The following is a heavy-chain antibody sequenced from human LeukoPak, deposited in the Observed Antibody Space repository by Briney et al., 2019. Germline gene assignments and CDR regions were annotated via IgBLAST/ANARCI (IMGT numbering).Heavy chain of an antibody. Sequence: GESLKISCKGSGYSFTSYWIGWVRQMPGKGLEWMGIIYPGDSDTRYSPSFQGQVTISADKSISTAYLQWSSLKASDTAMYYCARQGDTSFGVEPPDYWGQGTLVTVSS. CDR3: ARQGDTSFGVEPPDY. V-gene: IGHV5-51*01. J-gene: IGHJ4*02. CDR1: GYSFTSYW. D-gene: IGHD3-3*01. CDR2: IYPGDSDT.